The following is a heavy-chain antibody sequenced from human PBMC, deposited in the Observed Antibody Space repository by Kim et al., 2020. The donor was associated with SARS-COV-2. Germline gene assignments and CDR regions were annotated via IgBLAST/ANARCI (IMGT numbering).Heavy chain of an antibody. V-gene: IGHV1-24*01. CDR2: VDPEDGEI. J-gene: IGHJ6*02. Sequence: ASVKVSCKVSGYTLNELSIHWVRQAPGKGLEWMGGVDPEDGEIIFAQKFQGRASMTEDTSTDTVYLDLSSLRPDDTAMYYCATGGKGHSYHGMDVWGQGT. CDR1: GYTLNELS. CDR3: ATGGKGHSYHGMDV. D-gene: IGHD5-12*01.